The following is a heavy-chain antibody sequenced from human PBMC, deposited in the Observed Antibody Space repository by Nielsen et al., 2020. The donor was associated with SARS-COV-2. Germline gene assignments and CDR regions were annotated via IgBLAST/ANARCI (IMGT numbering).Heavy chain of an antibody. D-gene: IGHD3-3*01. CDR2: IYYSGST. CDR3: ARAGDYYDFWSGYSVWFDP. CDR1: GGSISSYY. V-gene: IGHV4-39*07. J-gene: IGHJ5*02. Sequence: SETLSLTCTVSGGSISSYYWGWIRQPPGKGLEWIGSIYYSGSTYYNPSLKSRVTISVDTSKNQFSLKLSSVTAADTAVYYCARAGDYYDFWSGYSVWFDPWGQGTLVTVSS.